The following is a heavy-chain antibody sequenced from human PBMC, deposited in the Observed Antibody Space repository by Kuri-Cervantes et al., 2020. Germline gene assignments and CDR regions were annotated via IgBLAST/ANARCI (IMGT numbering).Heavy chain of an antibody. V-gene: IGHV4-61*01. Sequence: ESLKISCTVSGGSVSRGSYYWSWIRQPPGKGLEWIGYMHYGGGTNYNPSLNSRVTISVDTSKNQFSLKLSSVTAADTAVYYCAREIAAAGTSWFDPWGQGTLVTVSS. CDR3: AREIAAAGTSWFDP. J-gene: IGHJ5*02. D-gene: IGHD6-13*01. CDR1: GGSVSRGSYY. CDR2: MHYGGGT.